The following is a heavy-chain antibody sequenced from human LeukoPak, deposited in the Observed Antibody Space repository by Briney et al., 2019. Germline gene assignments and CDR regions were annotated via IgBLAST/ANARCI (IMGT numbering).Heavy chain of an antibody. Sequence: PSETLSLTCTVSGGSISSYYWSWIRQPAGKGLEWIGRIYASGSTNYNPSLKSRVTMSVDTSKNQLSLKLRPVTAADTAVYYCARVSPHKSDWRAPLGGDFQHWGQGTLVTVSS. J-gene: IGHJ1*01. D-gene: IGHD2-21*02. V-gene: IGHV4-4*07. CDR3: ARVSPHKSDWRAPLGGDFQH. CDR2: IYASGST. CDR1: GGSISSYY.